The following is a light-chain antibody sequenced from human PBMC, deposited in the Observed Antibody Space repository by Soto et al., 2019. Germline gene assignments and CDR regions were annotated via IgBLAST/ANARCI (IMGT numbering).Light chain of an antibody. J-gene: IGKJ2*01. V-gene: IGKV3-20*01. Sequence: EVVLTQSPGTLSLSPGERATLSCRASENVSNNYLAWYQQKPGQAPRLLIFGSSDRAAGIPDRFSGSGSGTDFTLTISSLEPEDCAVYYCQQYGSSPPYTFGQGTKLEIK. CDR2: GSS. CDR3: QQYGSSPPYT. CDR1: ENVSNNY.